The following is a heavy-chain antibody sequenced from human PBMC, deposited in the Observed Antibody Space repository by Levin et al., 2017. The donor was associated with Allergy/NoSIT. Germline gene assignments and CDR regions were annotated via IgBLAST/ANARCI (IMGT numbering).Heavy chain of an antibody. J-gene: IGHJ3*02. D-gene: IGHD6-19*01. CDR2: ISSDGRKK. CDR3: AKDVYGSGWYPLGNDAFEM. CDR1: GFTYSSYG. Sequence: GGSLRLSCAASGFTYSSYGMHWVRQAPGKGLEGVAVISSDGRKKFYADSVKGRFTISRDNSKNTLDLQMNSLRAEDTAVYYCAKDVYGSGWYPLGNDAFEMWGQGTKVSVSS. V-gene: IGHV3-30*18.